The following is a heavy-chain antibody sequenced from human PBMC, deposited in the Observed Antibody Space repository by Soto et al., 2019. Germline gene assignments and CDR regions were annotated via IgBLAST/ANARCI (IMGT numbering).Heavy chain of an antibody. D-gene: IGHD5-18*01. CDR2: IIPIFGTA. Sequence: QVQLVQSGAEVKKPGSSVKVSCKASGGTFSSYAISWVRQAPGQGLEWMGGIIPIFGTANYAQKFQGRVTIPADESTSKADMEVRSLRSEDTAVYYCAARRHTALVDRYSDPWGQGTLVTVSS. J-gene: IGHJ5*02. V-gene: IGHV1-69*12. CDR1: GGTFSSYA. CDR3: AARRHTALVDRYSDP.